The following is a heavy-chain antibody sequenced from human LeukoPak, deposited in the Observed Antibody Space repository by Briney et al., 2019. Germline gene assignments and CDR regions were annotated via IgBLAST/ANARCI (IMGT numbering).Heavy chain of an antibody. CDR3: ARGLAAAGLYFDY. V-gene: IGHV3-53*01. J-gene: IGHJ4*02. D-gene: IGHD6-13*01. CDR1: GFAVSSNY. Sequence: GGSLRLSCAASGFAVSSNYMTWVRQAPGKGLEWVSVVYTGGSTYSADSVKGRFTMSRDNSKNTLYLQMNSLRAEDTAVYYCARGLAAAGLYFDYWGQGTLVTVSS. CDR2: VYTGGST.